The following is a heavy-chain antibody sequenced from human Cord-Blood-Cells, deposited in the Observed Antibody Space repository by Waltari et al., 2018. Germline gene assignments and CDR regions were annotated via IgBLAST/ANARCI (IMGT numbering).Heavy chain of an antibody. J-gene: IGHJ4*02. V-gene: IGHV4-34*01. CDR1: GGSFSGYY. CDR2: INHSGST. Sequence: QVQLQQWGAGLLKPSETLSLPCAVSGGSFSGYYWSWIRPPPGKGLEWIGEINHSGSTNYNPSLKSRVTISVDTSKNQFSLKLSSVTAADTAVYYCARRRNWNYPDFDYWGQGTLVTVSS. D-gene: IGHD1-7*01. CDR3: ARRRNWNYPDFDY.